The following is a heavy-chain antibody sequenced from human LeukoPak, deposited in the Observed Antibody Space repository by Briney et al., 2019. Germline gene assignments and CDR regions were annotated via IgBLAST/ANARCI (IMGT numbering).Heavy chain of an antibody. Sequence: GESLKISCKASGYRFTTDYIGWMRQMPGKGLEWMGIIYPDDSDTRYSPSFQGQVTISADKSISTAYLQWSSLKASDTAMYYCARPWVLLTGYDAFDIWGQGTMVTVSS. CDR3: ARPWVLLTGYDAFDI. D-gene: IGHD3-9*01. CDR2: IYPDDSDT. V-gene: IGHV5-51*01. J-gene: IGHJ3*02. CDR1: GYRFTTDY.